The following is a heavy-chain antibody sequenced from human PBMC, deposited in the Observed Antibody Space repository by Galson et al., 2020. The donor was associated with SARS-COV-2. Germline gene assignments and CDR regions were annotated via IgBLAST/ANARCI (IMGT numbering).Heavy chain of an antibody. CDR1: GGSISSYY. J-gene: IGHJ5*02. D-gene: IGHD3-22*01. CDR3: ARVGPYYYDSSGYPRINWYDP. CDR2: IYYSGRT. V-gene: IGHV4-59*12. Sequence: SETLSLTCTVSGGSISSYYWSWIRQPPGKGLEWIGYIYYSGRTNYNPSLKSRVTISVDTSKNQFSLKLSSVTAADTAVYYCARVGPYYYDSSGYPRINWYDPWGKGTLVTVSS.